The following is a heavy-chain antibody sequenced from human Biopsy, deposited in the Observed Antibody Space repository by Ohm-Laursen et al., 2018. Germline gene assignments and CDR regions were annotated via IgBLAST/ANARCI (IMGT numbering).Heavy chain of an antibody. CDR3: ARTPRDSFWSGSYKRGLWFDP. CDR2: VYNGGIT. J-gene: IGHJ5*02. CDR1: GFSIISYY. Sequence: SQTLSLTCTVSGFSIISYYWTWIRQPPGKGLEWIGHVYNGGITNSNPSLKSRVTISKDTSKNQFPLQVNSVTAADTAVFYCARTPRDSFWSGSYKRGLWFDPWGRGTLVIVSS. D-gene: IGHD3-3*01. V-gene: IGHV4-59*01.